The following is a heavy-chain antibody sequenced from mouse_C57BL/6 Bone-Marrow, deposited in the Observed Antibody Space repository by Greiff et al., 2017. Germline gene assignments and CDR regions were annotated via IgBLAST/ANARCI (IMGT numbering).Heavy chain of an antibody. CDR3: ARAQGRLRVDF. CDR1: GYTFTNYW. D-gene: IGHD3-2*02. V-gene: IGHV1-63*01. J-gene: IGHJ4*01. CDR2: IYPGGGYT. Sequence: QVQLKESGAELVRPGTSVKMSCKASGYTFTNYWIGWAKQRPGHGLEWIGDIYPGGGYTNYNEKFKGKATLTADKSSSTAYMQFSSLTSEDAAIYYCARAQGRLRVDFGGEGTGVTV.